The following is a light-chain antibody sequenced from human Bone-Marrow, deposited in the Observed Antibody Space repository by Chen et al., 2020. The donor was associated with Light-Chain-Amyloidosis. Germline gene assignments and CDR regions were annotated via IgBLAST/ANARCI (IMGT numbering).Light chain of an antibody. CDR2: YVR. CDR1: SSDVCGFAY. J-gene: IGLJ1*01. Sequence: QSALTQPAAVSGSPGQSITISCTGNSSDVCGFAYVSWFQQHPGKAPKLLLFYVRARPSGISYRFSGSKSGNTAYLTISGPQAEDEADYYCSSYTSRSILYVFGTGTKVTVL. CDR3: SSYTSRSILYV. V-gene: IGLV2-14*01.